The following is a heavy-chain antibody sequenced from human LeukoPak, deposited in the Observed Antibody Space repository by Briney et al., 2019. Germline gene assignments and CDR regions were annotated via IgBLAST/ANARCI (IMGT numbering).Heavy chain of an antibody. J-gene: IGHJ4*02. V-gene: IGHV3-23*01. CDR2: ISGSGDST. CDR3: ARDNSLGERGVIIGY. D-gene: IGHD3-10*01. Sequence: QPGGSLRLSCAASGFTFSSYAMSWVRQAPGKGLEWVSTISGSGDSTNYADSVKGRFTISRDNSKNTLFLQMNSLRAEDTAVYYCARDNSLGERGVIIGYWGQGTLVTVSS. CDR1: GFTFSSYA.